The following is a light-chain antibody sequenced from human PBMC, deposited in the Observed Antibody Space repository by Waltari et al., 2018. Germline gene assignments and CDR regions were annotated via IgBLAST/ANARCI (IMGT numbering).Light chain of an antibody. CDR3: CSYAASVHWL. V-gene: IGLV2-11*01. J-gene: IGLJ3*02. CDR1: SSDVGGYNY. CDR2: DVD. Sequence: QSALTQPRSVSGSPGQSVTISCTGTSSDVGGYNYVSCYQQHPGRAPKLIIYDVDKRPSGVPDRFFGSKSGNTASLTISGLQADDESDFYCCSYAASVHWLFGGGTKVTVL.